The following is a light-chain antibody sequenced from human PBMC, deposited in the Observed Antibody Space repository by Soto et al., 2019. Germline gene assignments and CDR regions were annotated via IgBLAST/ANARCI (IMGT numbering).Light chain of an antibody. CDR1: QSITNW. J-gene: IGKJ5*01. V-gene: IGKV1-5*03. Sequence: DIQMTQSPSTLSASVGDRVTITCRASQSITNWLAWYQQRPGKAPNRLIYEASSLDSGVPSRFSGSGSGTEFTLTISSLQPDDFANYYCQHYNTYPVTFGQGTRLEIK. CDR3: QHYNTYPVT. CDR2: EAS.